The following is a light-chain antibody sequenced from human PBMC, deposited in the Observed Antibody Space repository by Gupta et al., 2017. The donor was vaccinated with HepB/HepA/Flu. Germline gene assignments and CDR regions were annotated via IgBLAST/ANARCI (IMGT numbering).Light chain of an antibody. V-gene: IGLV2-23*02. J-gene: IGLJ1*01. Sequence: QSALTQPAAVSGSPGPSITISCAGSNGDVGTYNLVSWYQQQPGKAPNLMFYEVTMRPPGVSICFSGSKSGNTSSLTISGLQGEDDADYYGCSYVFGNTYVFGTGTTVTVL. CDR1: NGDVGTYNL. CDR2: EVT. CDR3: CSYVFGNTYV.